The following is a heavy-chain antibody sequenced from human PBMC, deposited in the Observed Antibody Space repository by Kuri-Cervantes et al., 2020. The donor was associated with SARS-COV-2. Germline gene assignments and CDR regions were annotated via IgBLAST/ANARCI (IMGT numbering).Heavy chain of an antibody. Sequence: ESLKISCAVYGGSFSSYYWSWIRQPPGKGLEWIGEINHSGSTNYNPSLKSRGTISVDKSTNQFSLKLSSVTAADTAVYYCARVRDIVLMVYTIRGWFDPWGQATLATVSS. CDR3: ARVRDIVLMVYTIRGWFDP. CDR2: INHSGST. CDR1: GGSFSSYY. V-gene: IGHV4-34*01. J-gene: IGHJ5*02. D-gene: IGHD2-8*01.